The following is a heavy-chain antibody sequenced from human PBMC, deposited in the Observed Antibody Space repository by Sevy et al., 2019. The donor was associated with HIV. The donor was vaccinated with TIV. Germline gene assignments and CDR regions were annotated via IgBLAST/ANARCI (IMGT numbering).Heavy chain of an antibody. J-gene: IGHJ6*02. CDR1: GYTFTSYD. CDR2: MNPNSGNT. D-gene: IGHD6-13*01. Sequence: ASVKVSCKASGYTFTSYDINWVRQATGQGLEWMGWMNPNSGNTGYAQKFQGSVTMTRNTSISTAYMELSSLRSEDTAVYYCARGPLSGISSWYYYYYGMDVWGQGTTVTVSS. CDR3: ARGPLSGISSWYYYYYGMDV. V-gene: IGHV1-8*01.